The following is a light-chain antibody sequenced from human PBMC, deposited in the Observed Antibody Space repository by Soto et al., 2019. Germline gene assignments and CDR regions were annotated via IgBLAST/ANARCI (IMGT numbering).Light chain of an antibody. Sequence: VMTQSPTPLSVSPGERATLSCRASHGVGNNLAWYQQIPGQAPRLLIYGASTRATGVPARFSGSGSATQFTLTISSLQSEDFGFYYCQQYHQWPVAFGGGTKV. CDR3: QQYHQWPVA. CDR1: HGVGNN. CDR2: GAS. J-gene: IGKJ4*01. V-gene: IGKV3-15*01.